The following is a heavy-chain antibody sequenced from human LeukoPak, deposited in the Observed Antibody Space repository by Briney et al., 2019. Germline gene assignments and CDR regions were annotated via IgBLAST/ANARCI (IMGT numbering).Heavy chain of an antibody. V-gene: IGHV3-43*01. CDR3: ARGWWFDY. Sequence: GGSLRLSCATSGFTFHHYSMHWVRQPPGKGLEWVSLISWDGGITYYADSVKGRFTISRDNDKNTLYLQMNSLRAEDTAVYYCARGWWFDYWGQGTLVTVSS. CDR1: GFTFHHYS. CDR2: ISWDGGIT. D-gene: IGHD2-15*01. J-gene: IGHJ4*02.